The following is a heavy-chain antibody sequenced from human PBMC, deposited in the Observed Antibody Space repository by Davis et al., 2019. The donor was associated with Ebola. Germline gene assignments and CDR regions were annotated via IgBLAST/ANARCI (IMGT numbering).Heavy chain of an antibody. CDR2: SYYSGST. CDR3: ARGRHSRALMAYYFDY. CDR1: GGSITSSSYY. V-gene: IGHV4-39*07. D-gene: IGHD2-8*01. J-gene: IGHJ4*02. Sequence: MPSETLSLTCTVSGGSITSSSYYWGWIRQPPGKGLEWIWRSYYSGSTYYNPSLKSRVTISVDTSKNQFSLKLSSVTAADTAVYYCARGRHSRALMAYYFDYWGQGTLVTVSS.